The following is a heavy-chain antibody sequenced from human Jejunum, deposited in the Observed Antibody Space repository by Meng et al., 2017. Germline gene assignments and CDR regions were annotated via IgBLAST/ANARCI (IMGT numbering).Heavy chain of an antibody. CDR1: GFSVTTTGVG. CDR3: ARRLNLAHGSGVNCNDP. Sequence: SGPTLVKPTQTLTLTCTFSGFSVTTTGVGVAWFRQTPGRALEWLALIYWNDEKQYNPYLKSRLTITKDTSKNQVVLTMTNMDPVDTATYYCARRLNLAHGSGVNCNDPWAQGTLATFPS. J-gene: IGHJ5*02. V-gene: IGHV2-5*01. CDR2: IYWNDEK. D-gene: IGHD3-10*01.